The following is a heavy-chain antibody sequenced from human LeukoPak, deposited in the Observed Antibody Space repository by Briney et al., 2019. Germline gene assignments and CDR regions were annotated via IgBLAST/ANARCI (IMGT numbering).Heavy chain of an antibody. Sequence: PGGSLRLSCAAAGFTFSSFSMSWVRLAPGRGLGWVANIKPDGSEKYYVNSVKGRFTISRDNAKNSLYLQMNSLRAEDTAVYYCVRVGYCTNGICYEVFDNWGQGTLVTVSS. CDR2: IKPDGSEK. V-gene: IGHV3-7*01. CDR1: GFTFSSFS. J-gene: IGHJ4*02. D-gene: IGHD2-8*01. CDR3: VRVGYCTNGICYEVFDN.